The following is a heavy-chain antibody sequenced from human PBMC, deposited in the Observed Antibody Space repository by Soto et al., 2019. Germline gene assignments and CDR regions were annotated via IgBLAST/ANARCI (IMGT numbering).Heavy chain of an antibody. CDR1: GGSISSSSYY. J-gene: IGHJ4*02. Sequence: QLQLQESGPGLVKPSETLSLTCTVSGGSISSSSYYWGWVRQPPGKGLEWIGSIYYSGSTYYNPSLKSRVTISVDTSKNQFSLKLSSVTAADTAVYYCARLGANWGWVIDYWGQGTLVTVSS. D-gene: IGHD7-27*01. V-gene: IGHV4-39*01. CDR2: IYYSGST. CDR3: ARLGANWGWVIDY.